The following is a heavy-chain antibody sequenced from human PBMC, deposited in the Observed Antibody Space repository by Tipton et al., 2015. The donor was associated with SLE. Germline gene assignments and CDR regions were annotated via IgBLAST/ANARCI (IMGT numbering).Heavy chain of an antibody. Sequence: SLRLSCAASGFTFSSYGMHWVRQAPGKGLEWVAFIRYDGSNKYYADSVKGRFTISRDNSKNTLYLQMNSLRAEDTAVYYCAKAVGAARIYGMDVWGQGTTVTVSS. V-gene: IGHV3-30*02. J-gene: IGHJ6*02. D-gene: IGHD6-6*01. CDR2: IRYDGSNK. CDR1: GFTFSSYG. CDR3: AKAVGAARIYGMDV.